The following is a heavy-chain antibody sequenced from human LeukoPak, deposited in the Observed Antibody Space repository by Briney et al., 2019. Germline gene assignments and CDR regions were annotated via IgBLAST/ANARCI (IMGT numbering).Heavy chain of an antibody. D-gene: IGHD6-13*01. Sequence: SETLSLTCAVSGYSISSGYYWGWIRQPPGKGLEWIGSIYHSGSTYYNPSLKSRVTISVDTSKNQFSLKLSSVTAADTAVYYCARPRDSSSWNAFDIWGQGTMVTVSS. CDR2: IYHSGST. J-gene: IGHJ3*02. V-gene: IGHV4-38-2*01. CDR3: ARPRDSSSWNAFDI. CDR1: GYSISSGYY.